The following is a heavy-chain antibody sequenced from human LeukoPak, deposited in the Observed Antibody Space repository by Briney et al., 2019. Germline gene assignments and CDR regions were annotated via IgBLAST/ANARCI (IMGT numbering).Heavy chain of an antibody. V-gene: IGHV1-18*01. D-gene: IGHD3-10*01. CDR3: ARAGYYGSGSYYVEYFDY. J-gene: IGHJ4*02. Sequence: ASVKVSCKASGYTFTSYGISWVRQAPGQGLEWMGWISAYNGNTNYAQKLQGRVTMTRDTSISTAYMELSRLRSDDTAVYYCARAGYYGSGSYYVEYFDYWGQGTLVTVSS. CDR1: GYTFTSYG. CDR2: ISAYNGNT.